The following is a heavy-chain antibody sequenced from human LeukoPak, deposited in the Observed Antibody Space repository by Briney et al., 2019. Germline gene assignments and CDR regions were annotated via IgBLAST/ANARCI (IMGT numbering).Heavy chain of an antibody. J-gene: IGHJ4*02. Sequence: GASVKVSCKASGGTFSSYSILWVRQAPGQELEWMGGINPTFGTPNYAQKFQGRVTITGDQSTNTAYTEPNSLNSQGTAVYYCGRVGSGYDPGYFDYWGQGDLVTVSS. D-gene: IGHD5-12*01. V-gene: IGHV1-69*13. CDR1: GGTFSSYS. CDR2: INPTFGTP. CDR3: GRVGSGYDPGYFDY.